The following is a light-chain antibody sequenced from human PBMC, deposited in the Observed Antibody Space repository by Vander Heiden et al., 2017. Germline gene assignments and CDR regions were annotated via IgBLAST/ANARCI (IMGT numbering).Light chain of an antibody. CDR2: AVR. J-gene: IGLJ3*02. CDR3: GAYTSSSLWV. CDR1: RTDVGGYNY. V-gene: IGLV2-14*01. Sequence: QSALTQPASVSGSPGQSITHSLTGTRTDVGGYNYVSWSQQHLGTAPTLMIYAVRSRPSGISSRCSGSKSGYSSSLTISALPAEDEAHYCCGAYTSSSLWVFGGGTKLTVL.